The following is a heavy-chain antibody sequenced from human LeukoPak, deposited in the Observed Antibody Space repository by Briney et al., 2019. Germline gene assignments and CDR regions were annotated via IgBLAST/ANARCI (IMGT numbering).Heavy chain of an antibody. Sequence: QPGGSLRLSCAASGFTFNTYTMHWVRQAPGKGLEWVSCIDPDGTETTYADSVKGRLTISRDNAKNTVFLQMNNLTAEDTAVYYCTRAYDSGTYSTFDYWGQGALVTVTS. J-gene: IGHJ4*02. CDR3: TRAYDSGTYSTFDY. V-gene: IGHV3-74*01. CDR1: GFTFNTYT. D-gene: IGHD3-10*01. CDR2: IDPDGTET.